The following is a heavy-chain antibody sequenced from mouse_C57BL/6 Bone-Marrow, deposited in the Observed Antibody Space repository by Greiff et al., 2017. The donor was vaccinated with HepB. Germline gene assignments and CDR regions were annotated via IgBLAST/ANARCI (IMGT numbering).Heavy chain of an antibody. J-gene: IGHJ2*02. CDR1: GYTFTSYG. CDR2: IYPRSGNT. CDR3: AILITSVFAYYFDY. V-gene: IGHV1-81*01. D-gene: IGHD1-1*01. Sequence: VQLQQSGAELARPGASVKLSCKASGYTFTSYGISWVKQRTGQGLEWIGEIYPRSGNTSYNEKFKGKATLTADKSSITSYMVLRSLTSEDSAVYFCAILITSVFAYYFDYWGQGTSLTVSS.